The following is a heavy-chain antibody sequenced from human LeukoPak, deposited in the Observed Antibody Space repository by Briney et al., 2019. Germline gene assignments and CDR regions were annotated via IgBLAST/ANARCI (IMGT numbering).Heavy chain of an antibody. Sequence: ASVKVSCKASGYTFTGYYMRWVRQAPGQGLEWMGWINPNSGGTNYAQKFQGRVTMTRDTSISTAYMELSRLRSDDTAVYYCARDRRRITIFGVVIRPLYNWFDPWGQGTLVTVSS. CDR3: ARDRRRITIFGVVIRPLYNWFDP. V-gene: IGHV1-2*02. CDR1: GYTFTGYY. D-gene: IGHD3-3*01. CDR2: INPNSGGT. J-gene: IGHJ5*02.